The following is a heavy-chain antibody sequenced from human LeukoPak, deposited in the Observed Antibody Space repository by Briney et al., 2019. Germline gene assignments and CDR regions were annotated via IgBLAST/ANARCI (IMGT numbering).Heavy chain of an antibody. J-gene: IGHJ4*02. Sequence: GGSLRLSCAASRFTFSTYWMSWVRQAPGKGLEWVANIKQDGSEKYYVGSVKGRFTISRDNAKNSLYLQMNSLRAEDTAMYYCARDSAGNDYWGQGTLVTVSS. CDR1: RFTFSTYW. CDR2: IKQDGSEK. D-gene: IGHD6-13*01. CDR3: ARDSAGNDY. V-gene: IGHV3-7*01.